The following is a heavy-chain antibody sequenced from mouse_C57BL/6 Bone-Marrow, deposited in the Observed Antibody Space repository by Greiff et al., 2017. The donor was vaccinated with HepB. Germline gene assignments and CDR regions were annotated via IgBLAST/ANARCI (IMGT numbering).Heavy chain of an antibody. J-gene: IGHJ2*01. CDR3: AGYGNYY. Sequence: VQLQQPGAELVKPGASVKLSCKASGYTFTSYWMQWVKQRPGQGLEWIGEIDPSDSYTNYNQKFKGKATLTVDTSSSTAYMQLSSLTSEDSAVYYCAGYGNYYWGQGTTLTVSS. CDR2: IDPSDSYT. D-gene: IGHD2-1*01. CDR1: GYTFTSYW. V-gene: IGHV1-50*01.